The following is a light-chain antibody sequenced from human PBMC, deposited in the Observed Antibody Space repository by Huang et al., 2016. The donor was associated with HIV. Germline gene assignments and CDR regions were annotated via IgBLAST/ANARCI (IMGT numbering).Light chain of an antibody. CDR2: RAS. V-gene: IGKV3-20*01. CDR3: QQFGSSPPYS. Sequence: EILLTQSPDTLSLSPGERATLSCRASQSVNNNYLAWYQQKPGQAPRLLLHRASTRATGIPDRFSGSGSGTDFTVTISRLEPDDFAVYYCQQFGSSPPYSFGQGTKLEIK. CDR1: QSVNNNY. J-gene: IGKJ2*03.